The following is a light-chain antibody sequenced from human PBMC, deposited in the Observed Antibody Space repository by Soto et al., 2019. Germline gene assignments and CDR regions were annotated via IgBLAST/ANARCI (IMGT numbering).Light chain of an antibody. CDR1: SSDVGGYNY. CDR2: EVT. CDR3: SSYTTTNTYV. Sequence: QSALTQPASVSGPPGQSITISCTGTSSDVGGYNYVSWYQHHPGKAPKLMIYEVTNRPSGVSNRFSGSKSGNTASLTISGLQAEDEADNYCSSYTTTNTYVFGTGTKVTVL. V-gene: IGLV2-14*01. J-gene: IGLJ1*01.